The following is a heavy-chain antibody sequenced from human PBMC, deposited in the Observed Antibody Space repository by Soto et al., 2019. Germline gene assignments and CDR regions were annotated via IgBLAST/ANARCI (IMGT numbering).Heavy chain of an antibody. CDR3: VNERKSDPPIIP. V-gene: IGHV3-23*01. Sequence: GGSLGLSCVGYEFSFRSYAMSWVRQAPGKGLEWVSAISGFGRDTYYADSVKGRFIISRDNSKTTLYLQMNSLRVEDTAVYYCVNERKSDPPIIPWGQGTLVTVSS. J-gene: IGHJ5*02. CDR2: ISGFGRDT. CDR1: EFSFRSYA. D-gene: IGHD3-10*01.